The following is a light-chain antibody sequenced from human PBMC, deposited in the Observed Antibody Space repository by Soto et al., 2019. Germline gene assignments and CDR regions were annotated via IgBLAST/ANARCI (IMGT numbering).Light chain of an antibody. CDR3: GAWENSLNVWV. CDR2: EDN. CDR1: NSNIGNSY. J-gene: IGLJ3*02. Sequence: QSVLTQPPSVSAAPGQTVTISCSGSNSNIGNSYVSWYQHVPGTAPQLLIYEDNKRPSGIPDRFSGSKSGTSATLGITGLQTGDDADYYCGAWENSLNVWVFGGGTKRPVL. V-gene: IGLV1-51*02.